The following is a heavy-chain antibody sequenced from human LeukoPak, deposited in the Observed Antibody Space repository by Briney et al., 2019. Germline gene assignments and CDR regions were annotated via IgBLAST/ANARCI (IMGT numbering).Heavy chain of an antibody. CDR2: IYTSGST. J-gene: IGHJ5*02. CDR1: GGSISSGSYY. Sequence: SQTLSLTCTVSGGSISSGSYYWSWIRQPAGKGLEWIGRIYTSGSTNYNPSLKSRVTISVDTSKNQFSLKLSAVTAADTAVYYCARDLYSGSYYNWFDPWGQGTLVTVSS. V-gene: IGHV4-61*02. D-gene: IGHD1-26*01. CDR3: ARDLYSGSYYNWFDP.